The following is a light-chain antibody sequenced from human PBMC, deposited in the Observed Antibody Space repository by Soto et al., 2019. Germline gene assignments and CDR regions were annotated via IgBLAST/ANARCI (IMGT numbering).Light chain of an antibody. CDR3: LQTYTVPRT. J-gene: IGKJ2*01. CDR2: DAS. V-gene: IGKV1-39*01. Sequence: DIQMTQSPSSLSASVGDRVTITCRASQSIGTSLCWFQQKPGRAPKLLISDASTLQSGVPSRFSGSGFGTDFTLTISSLQPEDFAAYYCLQTYTVPRTFGQGTNLDIK. CDR1: QSIGTS.